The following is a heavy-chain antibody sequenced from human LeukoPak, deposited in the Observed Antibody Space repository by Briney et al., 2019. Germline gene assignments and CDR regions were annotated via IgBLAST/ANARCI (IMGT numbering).Heavy chain of an antibody. CDR1: GFTFSSYA. CDR2: ISGSGGST. D-gene: IGHD4-11*01. Sequence: GGSLRLSCAASGFTFSSYAMSWVRQAPGKGLEWVSAISGSGGSTYYADSVKGRFTISRDNSKNTLYLQMNSLRDEDTAVYYCARAAWAGSSNDFDYWGQGTLVTVSS. V-gene: IGHV3-23*01. CDR3: ARAAWAGSSNDFDY. J-gene: IGHJ4*02.